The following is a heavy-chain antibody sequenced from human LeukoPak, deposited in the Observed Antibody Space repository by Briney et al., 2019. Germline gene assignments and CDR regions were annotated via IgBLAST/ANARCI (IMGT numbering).Heavy chain of an antibody. CDR1: GYTFTSYA. CDR3: ARDHYYGSGTLYGMDV. Sequence: ASVTVSCQASGYTFTSYAMHWVRQAPGQRLEWMGWINAGNGNTKYSQKFQGRVTITRDTSASTAYMELSSLRSEDTAVYYCARDHYYGSGTLYGMDVWGKGTTVTVSS. CDR2: INAGNGNT. V-gene: IGHV1-3*01. D-gene: IGHD3-10*01. J-gene: IGHJ6*04.